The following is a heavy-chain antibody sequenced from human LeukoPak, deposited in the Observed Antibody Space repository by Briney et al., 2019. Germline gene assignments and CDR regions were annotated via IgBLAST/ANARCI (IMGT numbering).Heavy chain of an antibody. Sequence: TLSLTCTVSGGSISSGDYYWSWIPQPPGQGLEWFVYSYYSGSTYYNPALKSRVTISVDRPKNQFSLKLSSVTAADTAVYYCAREVTTVTTGGWFDPWGQGTLVTVSS. CDR1: GGSISSGDYY. CDR3: AREVTTVTTGGWFDP. D-gene: IGHD4-17*01. V-gene: IGHV4-30-4*08. J-gene: IGHJ5*02. CDR2: SYYSGST.